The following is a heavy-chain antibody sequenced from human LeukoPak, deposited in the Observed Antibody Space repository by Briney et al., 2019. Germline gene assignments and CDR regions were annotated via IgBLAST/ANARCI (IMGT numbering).Heavy chain of an antibody. J-gene: IGHJ2*01. V-gene: IGHV4-61*02. CDR3: ARVVGTVTTGWCFDL. CDR1: GGSISSGSYY. Sequence: PSQTLSLTCTVSGGSISSGSYYWSWIRQPAGKGLEWIGRIYTSGSTNYNPSLKSRVTVSVDTSKNQFSLKLSSVTAADTAVYYCARVVGTVTTGWCFDLWGRGTLVTVSS. D-gene: IGHD4-17*01. CDR2: IYTSGST.